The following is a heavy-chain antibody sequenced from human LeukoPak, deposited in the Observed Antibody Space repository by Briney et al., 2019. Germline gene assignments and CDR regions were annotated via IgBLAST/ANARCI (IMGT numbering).Heavy chain of an antibody. CDR2: IYYSGST. CDR3: ARRGNAFDT. J-gene: IGHJ3*02. Sequence: SETLSLTCTVSGGSISSSSYYWGWIRQPPGKGLEWIGSIYYSGSTYYNPSLKSRVTISVDTSKNQFSLKLSSVTAADTAVYYCARRGNAFDTWGRGTMVTVSS. V-gene: IGHV4-39*01. CDR1: GGSISSSSYY.